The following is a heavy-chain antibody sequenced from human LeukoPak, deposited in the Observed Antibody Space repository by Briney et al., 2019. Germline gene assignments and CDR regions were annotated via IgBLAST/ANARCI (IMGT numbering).Heavy chain of an antibody. CDR3: ARVLSGRGSLYDYYYYMDV. CDR2: ISATGGTT. Sequence: GALRLSCAASGFTFSSYGMSWVRQAPGKGLERVSAISATGGTTYYADSVKGRFTISRDNSKNTLYLQMNSLRAEDTAVYYCARVLSGRGSLYDYYYYMDVWGKGTTVTISS. D-gene: IGHD3-10*01. CDR1: GFTFSSYG. V-gene: IGHV3-23*01. J-gene: IGHJ6*03.